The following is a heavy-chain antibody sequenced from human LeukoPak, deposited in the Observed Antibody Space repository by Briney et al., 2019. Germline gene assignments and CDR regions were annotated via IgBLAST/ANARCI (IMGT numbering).Heavy chain of an antibody. V-gene: IGHV1-46*03. J-gene: IGHJ6*03. CDR3: AIGVVIIGYYYYRDV. D-gene: IGHD3-3*01. Sequence: ASLKLSCKASGYTFTSYYMHWVRQAPGQGLEWMGIINPSGGSTSYAQKFQGRVTMTRDTSTSTVYMELSSLRSEDTAVYYCAIGVVIIGYYYYRDVWGKGTTVTVSS. CDR2: INPSGGST. CDR1: GYTFTSYY.